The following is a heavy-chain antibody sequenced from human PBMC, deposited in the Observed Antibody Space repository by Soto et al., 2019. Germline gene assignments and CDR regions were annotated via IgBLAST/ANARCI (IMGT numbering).Heavy chain of an antibody. J-gene: IGHJ6*02. CDR3: AREYSSSSIYYYYGMDV. Sequence: GSLRLSCAASGFTFSTYAMHWVRQAPGKGLEWVAVISYDGSNKYYADSVKGRFTISRDNSKNTLYLQMNSLRAEDTAVYYCAREYSSSSIYYYYGMDVWGQGTTVTVS. D-gene: IGHD6-6*01. CDR2: ISYDGSNK. CDR1: GFTFSTYA. V-gene: IGHV3-30-3*01.